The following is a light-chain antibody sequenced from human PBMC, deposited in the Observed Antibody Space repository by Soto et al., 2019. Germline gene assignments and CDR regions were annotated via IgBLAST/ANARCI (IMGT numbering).Light chain of an antibody. V-gene: IGKV3-20*01. CDR3: QQYGSSPT. CDR2: DAS. J-gene: IGKJ1*01. CDR1: QSVSSNY. Sequence: EIVLTQSPGTLSLSPGERATLSCRASQSVSSNYFAWYQQKPGQAPKLLIYDASNRATGIPARFSGSGSGTDFTLTISRLEPEDFAVYYCQQYGSSPTFGQGTKVDIK.